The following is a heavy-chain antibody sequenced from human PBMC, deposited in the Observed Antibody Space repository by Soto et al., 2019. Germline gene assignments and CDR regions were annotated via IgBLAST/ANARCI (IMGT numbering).Heavy chain of an antibody. V-gene: IGHV3-11*01. CDR1: GFTFSDYY. D-gene: IGHD6-13*01. CDR3: ARVFQKAIGSSWYFSRSMDV. Sequence: PGGSLRLSCAASGFTFSDYYMSWIRQAPGKGLEWVSYISSSGSTIYYADSVKGRFTISRDNTKNSLYLQMNSLRAEDTAVYYCARVFQKAIGSSWYFSRSMDVWGQGTTDTVSS. CDR2: ISSSGSTI. J-gene: IGHJ6*02.